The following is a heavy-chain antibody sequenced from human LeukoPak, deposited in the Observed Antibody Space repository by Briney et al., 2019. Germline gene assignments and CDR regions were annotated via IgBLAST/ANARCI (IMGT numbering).Heavy chain of an antibody. D-gene: IGHD2-2*01. V-gene: IGHV4-34*01. CDR2: INHSRST. CDR1: GGSFSGYY. CDR3: ARRLLRYCSSTSCYQGFDY. J-gene: IGHJ4*02. Sequence: PSETLSLTCAVYGGSFSGYYWSWIRQPPGKGLEWIGEINHSRSTNYNPSLKSRVTISVDTSKNQFSLKLSSVTAADTAVYYCARRLLRYCSSTSCYQGFDYWGQGTLVTVSS.